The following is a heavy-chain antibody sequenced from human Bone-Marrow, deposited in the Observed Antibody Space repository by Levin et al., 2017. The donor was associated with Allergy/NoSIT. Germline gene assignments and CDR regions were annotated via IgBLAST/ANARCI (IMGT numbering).Heavy chain of an antibody. D-gene: IGHD3-10*02. CDR1: GYGLTELA. V-gene: IGHV1-24*01. J-gene: IGHJ4*02. Sequence: HGESLKISCKVSGYGLTELAFHWVRQAPGKGLEWMGGFDPEDGETVYAENFQGRVSMAGDTSSDTAYMQLSSLSSGDTAVYYCAMFGYDTDRGWSYYDYWGQGTLVTVSS. CDR2: FDPEDGET. CDR3: AMFGYDTDRGWSYYDY.